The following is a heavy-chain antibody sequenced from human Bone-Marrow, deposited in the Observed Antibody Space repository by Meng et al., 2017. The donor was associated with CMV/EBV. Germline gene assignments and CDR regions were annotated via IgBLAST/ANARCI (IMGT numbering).Heavy chain of an antibody. V-gene: IGHV1-46*01. D-gene: IGHD3-3*01. CDR3: AGALWSGYYISR. J-gene: IGHJ4*02. CDR1: GYTFTSYY. Sequence: ASVKVSCKASGYTFTSYYMHWVRQAPGQGLEWMGIINPSGGSTSYAQKFQGRVTMTRDTSTSTVYMELSSLRSEDTAVYYCAGALWSGYYISRWGQGTLVTVSS. CDR2: INPSGGST.